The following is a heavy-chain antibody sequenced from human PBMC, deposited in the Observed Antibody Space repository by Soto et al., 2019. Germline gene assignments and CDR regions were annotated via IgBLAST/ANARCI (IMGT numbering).Heavy chain of an antibody. CDR2: IYYSGST. J-gene: IGHJ4*02. D-gene: IGHD6-19*01. CDR1: GGSISSYY. CDR3: ARSIAVAAHFDY. V-gene: IGHV4-59*08. Sequence: QVQLQESGPGLVKPSETLSLTCTVSGGSISSYYWSRIRQPPGKGLEWIGYIYYSGSTNYNPSLKSRVTISVDTSKNQFSLKLSSVTAADTAVYYCARSIAVAAHFDYWGQGTLVTVSS.